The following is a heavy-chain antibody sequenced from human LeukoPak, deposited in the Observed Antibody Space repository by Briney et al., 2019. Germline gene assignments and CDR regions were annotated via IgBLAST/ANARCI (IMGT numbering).Heavy chain of an antibody. J-gene: IGHJ4*02. V-gene: IGHV3-23*01. CDR1: GFTFSSYA. Sequence: GGSLRLSCAASGFTFSSYAMSWVRQAPGKGLEWVSAISGSGGSTYYADSVKGRFTISRDSSKNTLYLQMNSLRAEATAVYYCARYSSGWLYFDYWGQGTLVTVSS. D-gene: IGHD6-19*01. CDR2: ISGSGGST. CDR3: ARYSSGWLYFDY.